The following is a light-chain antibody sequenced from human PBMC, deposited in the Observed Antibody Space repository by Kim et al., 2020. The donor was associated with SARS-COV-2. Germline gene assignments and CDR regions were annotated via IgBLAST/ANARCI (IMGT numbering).Light chain of an antibody. CDR3: QVWDSSTDQVL. Sequence: APGETDRIICDGNNIGTKSVYWYQQKAGQTTLLLIYYDRERPSGIPERCSGSNSGNTATLTVSRVEAGDEADYYCQVWDSSTDQVLFGGGTQLTVL. V-gene: IGLV3-21*04. CDR1: NIGTKS. J-gene: IGLJ3*02. CDR2: YDR.